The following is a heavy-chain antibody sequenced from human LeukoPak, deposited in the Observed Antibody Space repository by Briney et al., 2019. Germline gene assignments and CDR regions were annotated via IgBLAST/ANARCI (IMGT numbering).Heavy chain of an antibody. D-gene: IGHD3-10*01. CDR2: INPNGGAT. CDR1: GYTFTDYY. Sequence: ASVKVPCKASGYTFTDYYLHWVRQAPGQGLEWIGRINPNGGATNYAQKVQGRVTMARDTSISTAYMDLGRLRSDDTAVYYCARERITMLGGLTFPLFDYWGQGTLVTVSS. V-gene: IGHV1-2*06. J-gene: IGHJ4*02. CDR3: ARERITMLGGLTFPLFDY.